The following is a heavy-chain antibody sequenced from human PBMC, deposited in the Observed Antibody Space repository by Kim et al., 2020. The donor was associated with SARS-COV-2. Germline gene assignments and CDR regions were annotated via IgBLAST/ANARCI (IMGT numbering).Heavy chain of an antibody. D-gene: IGHD3-3*01. CDR1: GFTFSSYG. V-gene: IGHV3-30*18. CDR2: ISYDGSNK. J-gene: IGHJ4*02. CDR3: AKPYYDFWSGYSGGYHFDY. Sequence: GGSLRLSCAASGFTFSSYGMHWVRQAPGKGLEWVAVISYDGSNKYYADSVKGRFTISRDNSKNTLYLQMNSLRAEDTAVYYCAKPYYDFWSGYSGGYHFDYWGQGTLVSVSS.